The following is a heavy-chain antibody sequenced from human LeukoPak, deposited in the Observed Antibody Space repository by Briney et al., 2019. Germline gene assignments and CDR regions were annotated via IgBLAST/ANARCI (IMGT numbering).Heavy chain of an antibody. CDR1: GCSISSSNW. CDR2: IYHSGST. Sequence: SETLSLTCAVSGCSISSSNWWSWVRQPPGKGLEWTGEIYHSGSTNYNPSLKSRVTISVDKSKNLFSLKLSSVTAADTAVYYCARAPPKGYYYYGMDVWGQGTTVTVSS. V-gene: IGHV4-4*02. CDR3: ARAPPKGYYYYGMDV. J-gene: IGHJ6*02.